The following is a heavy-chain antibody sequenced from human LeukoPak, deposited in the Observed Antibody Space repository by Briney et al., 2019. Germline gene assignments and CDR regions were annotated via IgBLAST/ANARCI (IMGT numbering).Heavy chain of an antibody. CDR1: GFTVSGTH. Sequence: GESLKISCAASGFTVSGTHMSWVRQPPGKGLEWVSAMYTGGTTYYADSVQGRFTISRDTSKNTLYLHMNIVRVEDTAVYYCAKDEVTSGGGLASWGQGTLVTVSS. CDR2: MYTGGTT. J-gene: IGHJ4*02. V-gene: IGHV3-53*01. D-gene: IGHD3-16*01. CDR3: AKDEVTSGGGLAS.